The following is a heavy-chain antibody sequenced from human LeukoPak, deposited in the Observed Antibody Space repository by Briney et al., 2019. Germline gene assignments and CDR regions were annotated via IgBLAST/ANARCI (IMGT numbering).Heavy chain of an antibody. V-gene: IGHV1-2*06. CDR3: ARDRDSSGYYYYYMDV. D-gene: IGHD3-22*01. CDR2: INPNSGGT. Sequence: GASVKVSYKASGYTFTGYYMHWVRQAPGQGLEWMGRINPNSGGTNYAQKFQGRVTMTRDTSISTAYMELSRLRSDDTAVYYCARDRDSSGYYYYYMDVWGKGTTVTVSS. CDR1: GYTFTGYY. J-gene: IGHJ6*03.